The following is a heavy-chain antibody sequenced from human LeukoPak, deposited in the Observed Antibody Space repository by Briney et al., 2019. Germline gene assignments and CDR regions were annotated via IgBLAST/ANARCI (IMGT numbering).Heavy chain of an antibody. CDR3: ARDHHSGALDY. CDR1: GFTFSTAW. V-gene: IGHV3-7*01. D-gene: IGHD1-26*01. J-gene: IGHJ4*02. CDR2: INQGGSVT. Sequence: GGSLRLSCAPSGFTFSTAWMTWVRQAPGKGLEWLGNINQGGSVTNYVDSVKGRFSISRGNAKNTMYLQMSSLRVEDTAVYYCARDHHSGALDYWGQGTLVTVSS.